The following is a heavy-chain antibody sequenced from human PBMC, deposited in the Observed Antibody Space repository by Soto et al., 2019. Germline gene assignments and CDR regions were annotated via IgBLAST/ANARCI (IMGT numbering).Heavy chain of an antibody. D-gene: IGHD4-17*01. J-gene: IGHJ4*02. V-gene: IGHV1-3*05. CDR3: ARAAYGDSLTD. Sequence: QVQLVQSGAEEKKPGASVKVSCKASGSTFSSYTMHWVRKAPGQSLEWMGWTNVGNGNTKYSQRFQGRVTITRDTSASTVYMGLSSLTSEDTAVYYCARAAYGDSLTDWGQGTLVTVSS. CDR2: TNVGNGNT. CDR1: GSTFSSYT.